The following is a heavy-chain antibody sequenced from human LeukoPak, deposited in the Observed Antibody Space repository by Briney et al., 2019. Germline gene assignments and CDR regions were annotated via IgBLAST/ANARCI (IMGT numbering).Heavy chain of an antibody. Sequence: ASVKVSCKASGYNFTGYYMHWVRQAPGKGLEWMGWINPNSGGTNYAQKFQGRVTMTRDTSISTAYMELSRLRSDDTAVYYCAVSAAMNAFDIWGQGTMVTVSS. CDR3: AVSAAMNAFDI. V-gene: IGHV1-2*02. D-gene: IGHD2-2*01. CDR2: INPNSGGT. J-gene: IGHJ3*02. CDR1: GYNFTGYY.